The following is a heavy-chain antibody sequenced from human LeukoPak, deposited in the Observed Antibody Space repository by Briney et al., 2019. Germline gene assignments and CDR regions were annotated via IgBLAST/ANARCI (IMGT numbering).Heavy chain of an antibody. Sequence: ASVKVSCKASGYTFTSYGISWVRQAPGQGLEWMGWINPNSGGTNYAQKLQGRVTMTTDTSTSTAYMELRSLRSDDTAVYYCARDRLLWFGECDYWGQGTLVTVSS. V-gene: IGHV1-18*01. D-gene: IGHD3-10*01. J-gene: IGHJ4*02. CDR2: INPNSGGT. CDR3: ARDRLLWFGECDY. CDR1: GYTFTSYG.